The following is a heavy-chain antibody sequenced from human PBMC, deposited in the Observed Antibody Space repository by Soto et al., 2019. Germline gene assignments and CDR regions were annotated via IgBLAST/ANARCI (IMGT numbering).Heavy chain of an antibody. CDR3: ARHKYGDLDR. J-gene: IGHJ4*02. V-gene: IGHV5-51*01. Sequence: GESLKISCKASGYTFTSYWIAWVRQMPGKGLEWMGIIYPGDSGTRYSPSFQGQVTISADKSITTAYLQWSSLKASDTAMYYCARHKYGDLDRWGQGTLVTVSS. CDR2: IYPGDSGT. CDR1: GYTFTSYW. D-gene: IGHD4-17*01.